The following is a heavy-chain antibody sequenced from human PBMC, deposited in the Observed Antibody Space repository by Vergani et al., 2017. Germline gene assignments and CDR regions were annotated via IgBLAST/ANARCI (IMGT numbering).Heavy chain of an antibody. J-gene: IGHJ4*02. V-gene: IGHV4-61*02. CDR2: IYTSGST. D-gene: IGHD2-21*02. CDR1: GGSISSGSYY. Sequence: QVQLQESGPGLVKPSQTLSLTCTVSGGSISSGSYYWSWIRQPAGKGREWIGRIYTSGSTNYNPSLKSRVTISVDTSKNQFSLKLSSVTAADTAVYYCARDRYCGGDCYSYYFDYWGQGTLVTVSS. CDR3: ARDRYCGGDCYSYYFDY.